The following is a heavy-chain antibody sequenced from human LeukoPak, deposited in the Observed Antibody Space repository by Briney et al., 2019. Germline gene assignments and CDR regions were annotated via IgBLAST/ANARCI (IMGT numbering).Heavy chain of an antibody. CDR2: IWYDGSNK. V-gene: IGHV3-33*01. D-gene: IGHD3-10*01. CDR3: ARDKRSGSYYNVDWFDP. J-gene: IGHJ5*02. CDR1: GFNFSSYG. Sequence: GSLRLSRAASGFNFSSYGMQWVRPAPRQGLEWVAVIWYDGSNKYYADSVKGRFTISRDNSKNTLYLQMNSLRAEDTAVFYCARDKRSGSYYNVDWFDPWGQGTLVTVSS.